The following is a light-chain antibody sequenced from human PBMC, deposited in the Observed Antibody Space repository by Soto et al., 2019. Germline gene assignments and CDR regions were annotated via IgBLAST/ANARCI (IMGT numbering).Light chain of an antibody. CDR2: DTS. V-gene: IGLV7-46*01. J-gene: IGLJ1*01. Sequence: QAVVTQEPSLTVYPGGTVTLTCGSSTGAVATGHYAYWFQLKPGRAPRPLIYDTSNKFSWTPARFSGSLLGGKAALTLSGAQPEDEADYSCLLCIGGYVFGTGTKVTVL. CDR3: LLCIGGYV. CDR1: TGAVATGHY.